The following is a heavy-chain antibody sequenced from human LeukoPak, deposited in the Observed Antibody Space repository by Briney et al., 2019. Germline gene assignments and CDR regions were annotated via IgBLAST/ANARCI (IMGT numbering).Heavy chain of an antibody. Sequence: ASVKVSCKASGYTFTSYGISWVRQAPGQGLEWMGWSSAYNGNTNYSQKLQGRVTMTTDTSTSTAYMELRSLRSDDTAVYYCARDIVVVVAATAPFDYWGQGTLVTVSS. J-gene: IGHJ4*02. CDR3: ARDIVVVVAATAPFDY. D-gene: IGHD2-15*01. V-gene: IGHV1-18*01. CDR1: GYTFTSYG. CDR2: SSAYNGNT.